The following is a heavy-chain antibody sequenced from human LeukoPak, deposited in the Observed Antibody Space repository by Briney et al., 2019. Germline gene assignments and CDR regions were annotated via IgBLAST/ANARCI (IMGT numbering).Heavy chain of an antibody. D-gene: IGHD3-3*01. CDR3: ARVSSYYDFWSGHTLNYYYYYYMDV. J-gene: IGHJ6*03. Sequence: SETLSLTCTVSGGSISSYYWSWIRQPPGKGLEWIGYIYYSGSTNYNPSLKSRVTISVDTSKNQFSLKLSSVTAADTAVYYCARVSSYYDFWSGHTLNYYYYYYMDVWGKGTTVTVSS. CDR1: GGSISSYY. V-gene: IGHV4-59*01. CDR2: IYYSGST.